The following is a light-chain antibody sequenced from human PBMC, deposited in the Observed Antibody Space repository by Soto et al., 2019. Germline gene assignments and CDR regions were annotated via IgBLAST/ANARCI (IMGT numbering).Light chain of an antibody. Sequence: EIVMTQSPVTLSVSPGERATLSCRASQSVSSNLAWYQQKCGQAPRLLIYGASTRATGIPARFSGNGSGTEFTLTISSLHSEDFAIYYCQQYNNWPPYTFGQGTKLEIK. J-gene: IGKJ2*01. CDR3: QQYNNWPPYT. CDR1: QSVSSN. CDR2: GAS. V-gene: IGKV3-15*01.